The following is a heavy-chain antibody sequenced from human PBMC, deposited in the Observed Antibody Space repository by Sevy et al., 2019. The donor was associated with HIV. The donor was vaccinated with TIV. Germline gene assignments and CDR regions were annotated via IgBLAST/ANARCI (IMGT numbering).Heavy chain of an antibody. CDR3: ERGTHYYGSGSYYKEANWFDP. CDR1: GFTFSSYA. V-gene: IGHV3-30*04. Sequence: GGSLRLSCAASGFTFSSYAMHWVRQAPGKGLEWVAVISYDGSNKYYADSVKGRFTISRDNSKNTLYLQMNSLRAEDTAVYYCERGTHYYGSGSYYKEANWFDPWGQGTLVTVSS. J-gene: IGHJ5*02. D-gene: IGHD3-10*01. CDR2: ISYDGSNK.